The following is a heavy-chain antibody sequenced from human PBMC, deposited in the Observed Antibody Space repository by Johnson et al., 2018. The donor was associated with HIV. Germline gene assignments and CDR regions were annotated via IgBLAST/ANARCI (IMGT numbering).Heavy chain of an antibody. CDR1: GFTFSSYW. J-gene: IGHJ3*02. CDR3: ARGGPFHAFDI. D-gene: IGHD2-21*01. V-gene: IGHV3-7*05. Sequence: MLLVESGGGLVQPGGSLRLSCAASGFTFSSYWMSWVRQAPGKGLEWVANIKQDGSEKYYVDSVKGRFTISRDNSKNSLYLQMNSLRPEDTGLYYCARGGPFHAFDIWGHGTTVTVSS. CDR2: IKQDGSEK.